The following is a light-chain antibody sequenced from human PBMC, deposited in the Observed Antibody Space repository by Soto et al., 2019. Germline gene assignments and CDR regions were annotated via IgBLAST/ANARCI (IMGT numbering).Light chain of an antibody. CDR2: DVS. Sequence: QSALTQPASVSGSPGQSITISCTGTSSDVGGYNYVSWYQQHPGKAPKLMIYDVSNRPSGVSNRFSGSKSGNTASLTISGLQAEDEADYYGSSYTSSSTPYVFGTGTEVTVL. V-gene: IGLV2-14*01. J-gene: IGLJ1*01. CDR1: SSDVGGYNY. CDR3: SSYTSSSTPYV.